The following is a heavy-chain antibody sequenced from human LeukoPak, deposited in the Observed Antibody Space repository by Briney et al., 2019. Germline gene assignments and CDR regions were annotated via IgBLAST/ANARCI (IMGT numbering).Heavy chain of an antibody. CDR2: ISSSSTYI. Sequence: GGSLRLSCAASGFTFSSYSMNWVRQAPGKGLEWVSSISSSSTYIYYADSVKGRFTISRDHAKNSLYLQMNSLRAEDTALYYCAKDAYCSSTSCYFPRSPNWFDPWGQGTLVTVSS. J-gene: IGHJ5*02. CDR3: AKDAYCSSTSCYFPRSPNWFDP. D-gene: IGHD2-2*01. CDR1: GFTFSSYS. V-gene: IGHV3-21*04.